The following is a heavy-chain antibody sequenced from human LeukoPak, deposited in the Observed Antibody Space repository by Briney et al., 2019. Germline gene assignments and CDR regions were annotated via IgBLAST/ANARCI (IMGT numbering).Heavy chain of an antibody. J-gene: IGHJ5*02. Sequence: ASVTVSCKASGYTFTNFAISWVRQAPGQGLEWMGWISAYNGNTNYAQKLQDRVTMTTDTSTTTAYMELRSLRSDDTAVYYCARDSKYYYDSAGSRFDPWGQGTLVTVSS. CDR1: GYTFTNFA. V-gene: IGHV1-18*01. CDR3: ARDSKYYYDSAGSRFDP. D-gene: IGHD3-22*01. CDR2: ISAYNGNT.